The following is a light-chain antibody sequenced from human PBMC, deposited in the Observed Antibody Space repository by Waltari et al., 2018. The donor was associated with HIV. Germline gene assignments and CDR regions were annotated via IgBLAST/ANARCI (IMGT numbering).Light chain of an antibody. CDR3: AAWDDRLGGWV. V-gene: IGLV1-47*01. CDR1: SSNIGDNY. CDR2: RNS. Sequence: QSALTQPPSTSGTPGQPVTIPCSGSSSNIGDNYVSWYQQRPGTAPKTPIYRNSQRPSGVRDRFSGSQSRTSASLAIDALRSEDGAEYHCAAWDDRLGGWVFGGGTNLTVL. J-gene: IGLJ3*02.